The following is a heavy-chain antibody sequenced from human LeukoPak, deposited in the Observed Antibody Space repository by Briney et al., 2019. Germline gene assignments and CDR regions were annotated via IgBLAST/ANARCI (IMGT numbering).Heavy chain of an antibody. CDR3: ARDYYDSSGYYYPKDY. V-gene: IGHV1-2*02. Sequence: ASVKVSCKASGYTFTGYYMHWVRQAPGQGLEWMGWINPNSGGTNYAQKSQGRVTMTRDTSISTAYMELSRLRSDDTAVYYCARDYYDSSGYYYPKDYWGQGTLVTVSS. D-gene: IGHD3-22*01. CDR2: INPNSGGT. CDR1: GYTFTGYY. J-gene: IGHJ4*02.